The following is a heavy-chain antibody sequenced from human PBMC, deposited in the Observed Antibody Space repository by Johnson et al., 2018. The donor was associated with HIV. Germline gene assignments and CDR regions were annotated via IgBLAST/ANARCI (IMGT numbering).Heavy chain of an antibody. J-gene: IGHJ3*02. CDR2: IRYDGSNK. CDR3: ATPQEGYSAFDI. Sequence: QVQLVESGGGVVQPGGSLRLSCAASGFTFSNYGMHWVRQAPGKGLEWVAFIRYDGSNKYYADSVKGRFTISRDNSKNTLYLQMNSLRAEDTAVYYCATPQEGYSAFDIWGQGTMVTVSS. V-gene: IGHV3-30*02. CDR1: GFTFSNYG. D-gene: IGHD2-15*01.